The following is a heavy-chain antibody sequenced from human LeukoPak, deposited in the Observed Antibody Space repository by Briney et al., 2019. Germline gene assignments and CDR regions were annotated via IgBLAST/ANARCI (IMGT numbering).Heavy chain of an antibody. CDR3: ARPYYYDSTGYYQYYFDY. CDR1: GYTFSNYG. V-gene: IGHV1-18*01. J-gene: IGHJ4*02. Sequence: ASVKVSCKASGYTFSNYGISWVRQAPGQGLEWMGWISAYNGNTNYAQKLQGRVTMTTDTSTSTAYMELRSLRSDDTAVYYCARPYYYDSTGYYQYYFDYWGQGTLVTVSS. D-gene: IGHD3-22*01. CDR2: ISAYNGNT.